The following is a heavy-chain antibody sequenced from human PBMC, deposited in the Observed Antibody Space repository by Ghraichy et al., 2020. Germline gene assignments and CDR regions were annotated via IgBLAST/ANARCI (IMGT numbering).Heavy chain of an antibody. V-gene: IGHV4-61*01. D-gene: IGHD2-8*01. Sequence: SETLSLTCTVSGGSVSSGSYYWSWIRQPPGKGLEWIGYIYYSGSTNYNPSLKSRVTISVDTSKNQFSLKLSSVTAAVTAAYYCARDKMVYAIDYYYGMDVWGQGTTVTVSS. CDR1: GGSVSSGSYY. CDR2: IYYSGST. J-gene: IGHJ6*02. CDR3: ARDKMVYAIDYYYGMDV.